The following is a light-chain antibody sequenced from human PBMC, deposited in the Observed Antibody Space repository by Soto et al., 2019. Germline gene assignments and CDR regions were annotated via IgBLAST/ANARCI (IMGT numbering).Light chain of an antibody. Sequence: EVVMTQSPATLSVSPWERATLSCRASQSVRSNFAWYQQKPGQAPSLLIHGASSRANGVPDRFSGSGSGTDFTLTVNRLEPEDFAVYYCQQYGSSRWTFGQGTKVDIK. CDR1: QSVRSN. V-gene: IGKV3-20*01. CDR3: QQYGSSRWT. J-gene: IGKJ1*01. CDR2: GAS.